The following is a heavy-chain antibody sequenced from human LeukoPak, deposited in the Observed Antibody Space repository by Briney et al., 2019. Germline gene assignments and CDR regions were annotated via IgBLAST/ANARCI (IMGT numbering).Heavy chain of an antibody. CDR3: ARVDYWSGGNWFDP. Sequence: SETLSLTCTVSGGSISSHYWNWVRQPPGQGLEWIGCIHYSGSTNYNPSLKSRVTISVDTSKKHFSLKLSPVTAADTAVYYCARVDYWSGGNWFDPWGQGTLVTVSS. V-gene: IGHV4-59*11. CDR1: GGSISSHY. CDR2: IHYSGST. J-gene: IGHJ5*02. D-gene: IGHD3-3*01.